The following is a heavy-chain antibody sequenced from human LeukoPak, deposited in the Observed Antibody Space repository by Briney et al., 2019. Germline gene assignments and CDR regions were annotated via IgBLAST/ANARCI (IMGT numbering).Heavy chain of an antibody. D-gene: IGHD3-10*01. V-gene: IGHV1-18*01. CDR1: GYTFTSYG. Sequence: ASVKVSCKASGYTFTSYGISWVRQAPGQGLEWMGWISAYNGNTNYAQKLQGRVTMTTDTSTSTAYMELRSLRSDDTAVYYCTRVPASGWYYGSGSYYTPHFDYWGQGTLVTVSS. CDR2: ISAYNGNT. CDR3: TRVPASGWYYGSGSYYTPHFDY. J-gene: IGHJ4*02.